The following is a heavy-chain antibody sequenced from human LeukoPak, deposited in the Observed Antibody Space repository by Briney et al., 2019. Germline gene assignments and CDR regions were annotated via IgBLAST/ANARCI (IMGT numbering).Heavy chain of an antibody. Sequence: PSETLSLTCTVSGGSISSSSAYWGWIRQPPGKALERIGSIYYSKNTYYNPSLKSRVTISADTSKNQFSLTLGSVSATDTAVYYCVSPRGFSYGYFDYWGQGTLVTVSS. CDR1: GGSISSSSAY. D-gene: IGHD5-18*01. V-gene: IGHV4-39*01. J-gene: IGHJ4*02. CDR2: IYYSKNT. CDR3: VSPRGFSYGYFDY.